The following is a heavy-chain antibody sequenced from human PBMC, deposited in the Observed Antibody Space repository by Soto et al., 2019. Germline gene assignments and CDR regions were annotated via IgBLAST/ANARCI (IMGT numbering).Heavy chain of an antibody. Sequence: GGSLRLSCAASGFTFSSYAMSWVRQAPGKGLEWVSAISGSGGSTYYADSVKGRFTISRDNSKNTLYLQMNSLRAEDTAVYYCAKEHPEDHYYYYYGMDVWGQGTTVTVSS. CDR2: ISGSGGST. CDR1: GFTFSSYA. J-gene: IGHJ6*02. V-gene: IGHV3-23*01. CDR3: AKEHPEDHYYYYYGMDV.